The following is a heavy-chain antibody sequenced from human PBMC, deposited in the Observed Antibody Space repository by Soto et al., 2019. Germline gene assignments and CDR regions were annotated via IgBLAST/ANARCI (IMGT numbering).Heavy chain of an antibody. CDR1: GFTFSSDA. V-gene: IGHV3-30-3*01. CDR3: ARDFLVAAHYYFDY. CDR2: ISYDGGNK. Sequence: VESLRLSCAASGFTFSSDAMHWVRQAPAKGLEWGAVISYDGGNKYYADSVKGRVTISRDKSKNTLYLQMNSVRATDTDVYYCARDFLVAAHYYFDYWGQGTQVTVSS. D-gene: IGHD2-15*01. J-gene: IGHJ4*02.